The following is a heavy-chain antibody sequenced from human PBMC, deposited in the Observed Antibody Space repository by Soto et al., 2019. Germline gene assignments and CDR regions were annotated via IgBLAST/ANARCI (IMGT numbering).Heavy chain of an antibody. CDR3: ARDLEVAVAGA. CDR1: GFTFSSYA. D-gene: IGHD6-19*01. CDR2: ISYDGSNK. Sequence: QVQLVESGGGVVQPGRSLRFSCAASGFTFSSYAMHWVRQAPGKGLEWVAVISYDGSNKYYADSVKGRFTISRDNSKNTLYLQMNSLRAEDTAVYYCARDLEVAVAGAWGQGTLVTVSS. V-gene: IGHV3-30-3*01. J-gene: IGHJ5*02.